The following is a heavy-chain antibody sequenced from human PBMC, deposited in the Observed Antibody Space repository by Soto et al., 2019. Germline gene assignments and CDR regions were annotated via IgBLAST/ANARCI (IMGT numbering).Heavy chain of an antibody. J-gene: IGHJ5*02. Sequence: PGGSLRLSCAASGFTFSSYAMHWVRQAPGKGLEWVAVISYDGSNKYYADSVKGRFTISRDNSKNTLYLQMNSLRAEDTAVYYFARDPLTMRYGSFPYWFDPWGQGTLVTVSS. V-gene: IGHV3-30-3*01. CDR3: ARDPLTMRYGSFPYWFDP. CDR1: GFTFSSYA. CDR2: ISYDGSNK. D-gene: IGHD3-10*01.